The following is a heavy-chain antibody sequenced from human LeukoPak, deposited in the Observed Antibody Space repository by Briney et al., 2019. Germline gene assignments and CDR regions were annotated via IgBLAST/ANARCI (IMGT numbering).Heavy chain of an antibody. CDR1: GGSISSGGYY. CDR2: IYHSGST. CDR3: ARWGRSCSGGNCYPDAFDI. J-gene: IGHJ3*02. Sequence: SETLSLTCTVSGGSISSGGYYWSWIRQPPGKGLEWIGYIYHSGSTNYNPSLKSRVTISVDTSKNQFSLKLSSVTAADTAVYYCARWGRSCSGGNCYPDAFDIWGQGTMVTVSS. V-gene: IGHV4-61*08. D-gene: IGHD2-15*01.